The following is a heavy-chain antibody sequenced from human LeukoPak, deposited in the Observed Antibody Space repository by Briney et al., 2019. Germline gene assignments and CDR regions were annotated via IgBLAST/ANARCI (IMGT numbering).Heavy chain of an antibody. V-gene: IGHV1-18*01. Sequence: ASVKVSCKASGYTFTSYGISWVRQAPGQGLEWMGWISAYNGNTNYAQKLQGGVTMTTDTSTSTAYMELRSLRSDDTAVYYCAGDLRGLIAVADAFDIWGQGTMVTVSS. CDR1: GYTFTSYG. D-gene: IGHD6-19*01. CDR3: AGDLRGLIAVADAFDI. J-gene: IGHJ3*02. CDR2: ISAYNGNT.